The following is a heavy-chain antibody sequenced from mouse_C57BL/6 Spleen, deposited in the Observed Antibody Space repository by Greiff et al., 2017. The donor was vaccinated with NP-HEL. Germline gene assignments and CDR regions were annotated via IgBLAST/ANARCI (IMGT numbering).Heavy chain of an antibody. D-gene: IGHD1-1*01. Sequence: ESGPGLVKPSQSLSLTCSVTGYSITSGYYWNWIRQFPGNKLEWMGYISYDGSNNYKPSLKNLISITRDTSKNQFFLKLNSVTTEDTATYYCARKGSSSYGYFDVWGTGTTVTVSS. CDR2: ISYDGSN. CDR3: ARKGSSSYGYFDV. V-gene: IGHV3-6*01. J-gene: IGHJ1*03. CDR1: GYSITSGYY.